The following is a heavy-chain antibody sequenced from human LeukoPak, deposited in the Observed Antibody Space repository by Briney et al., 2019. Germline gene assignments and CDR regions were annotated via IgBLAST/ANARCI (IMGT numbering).Heavy chain of an antibody. J-gene: IGHJ6*04. V-gene: IGHV3-49*04. CDR1: GFTFGDYS. D-gene: IGHD3-3*01. Sequence: GGSLRLSCTASGFTFGDYSLSWVRQAPEKGLEWVGFIRRKGYGGTTEYAPSVKGRFIITRDDSKSTAYLQMNSPKTEDTAVYYCTRDHDFWSGPFDVWGKGTTVTVSS. CDR2: IRRKGYGGTT. CDR3: TRDHDFWSGPFDV.